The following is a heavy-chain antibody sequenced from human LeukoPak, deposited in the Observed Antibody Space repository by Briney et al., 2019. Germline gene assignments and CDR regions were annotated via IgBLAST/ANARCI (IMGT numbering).Heavy chain of an antibody. Sequence: PGGSLRLSCAASGFTFSSYWMHWVRQAPGKGLGWVSRINSDGSSTSYADSVKGRFTISRDNAKNTLYLQMNSLRAEDTAVYYCARVSAVAGTSGRGNWGQGTLVTVSS. CDR2: INSDGSST. CDR3: ARVSAVAGTSGRGN. V-gene: IGHV3-74*01. J-gene: IGHJ4*02. D-gene: IGHD6-19*01. CDR1: GFTFSSYW.